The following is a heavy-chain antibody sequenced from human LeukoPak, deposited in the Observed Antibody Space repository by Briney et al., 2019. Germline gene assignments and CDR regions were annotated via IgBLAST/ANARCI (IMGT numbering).Heavy chain of an antibody. CDR2: IYYSGST. V-gene: IGHV4-59*01. D-gene: IGHD5-18*01. CDR1: GGSISSYY. J-gene: IGHJ4*02. CDR3: ARDPGSYGYYFDY. Sequence: PSETLSLTCTVSGGSISSYYWSWIRQPPGKGLEWIGYIYYSGSTNYNPSLKSRVTISVDTSKNQFSLKLSSVTAADTAVYYCARDPGSYGYYFDYWCQGTLVTVSS.